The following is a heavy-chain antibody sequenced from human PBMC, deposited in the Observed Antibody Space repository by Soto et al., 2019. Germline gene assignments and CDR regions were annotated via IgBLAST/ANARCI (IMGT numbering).Heavy chain of an antibody. Sequence: QLQRQETGPGLVKPSEPLSLTCTASGGSISSSRYYWAWIRQPPGKGLEWIGSIYYSGSTYYNPSLKSRVTISVDTSKNRFSLKLSSVTAADTAVYYCARHRAARRNWFDPWGQGTLVTVSS. D-gene: IGHD6-6*01. V-gene: IGHV4-39*01. J-gene: IGHJ5*02. CDR1: GGSISSSRYY. CDR2: IYYSGST. CDR3: ARHRAARRNWFDP.